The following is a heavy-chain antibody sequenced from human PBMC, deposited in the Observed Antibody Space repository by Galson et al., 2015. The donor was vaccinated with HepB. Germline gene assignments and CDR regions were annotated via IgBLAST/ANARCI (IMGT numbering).Heavy chain of an antibody. CDR1: GFTVRGDD. CDR2: IDSGHVT. J-gene: IGHJ4*02. D-gene: IGHD3-16*01. CDR3: ARGRGTLGRYSFDN. V-gene: IGHV3-53*01. Sequence: SLRLSCATSGFTVRGDDMSWVRQAPGKGLEWVSIIDSGHVTYYADSVRGRFTISRDTSENILYLQMNSLRAEDTAIYYCARGRGTLGRYSFDNWGPGTLVTVSS.